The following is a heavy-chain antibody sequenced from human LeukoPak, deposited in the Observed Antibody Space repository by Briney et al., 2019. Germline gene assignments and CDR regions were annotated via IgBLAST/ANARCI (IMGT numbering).Heavy chain of an antibody. CDR3: ARTPIHSSSWPD. J-gene: IGHJ4*02. D-gene: IGHD6-13*01. V-gene: IGHV4-4*02. Sequence: GSLRLSCAASGFTFSRYSMNWVRQAPGKGLEWMGEIYHSGSTNYNPSLKSRVTISVDKSKNQFSLKLNSVTAADTALYYCARTPIHSSSWPDWGQGTLVTVSS. CDR2: IYHSGST. CDR1: GFTFSRYSM.